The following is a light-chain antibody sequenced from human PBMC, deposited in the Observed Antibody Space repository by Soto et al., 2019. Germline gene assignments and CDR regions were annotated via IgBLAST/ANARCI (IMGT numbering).Light chain of an antibody. CDR3: QQASTFPPT. CDR1: QGIGSW. V-gene: IGKV1-12*01. Sequence: DIQMTQSPSSLSASVGDRVSITCRASQGIGSWLAWYQQKPGKAPNLLIYAASTLQSGVPSRFSGSGSGTDFALTISSLQPEDFATYYCQQASTFPPTFGGGTKVDIK. J-gene: IGKJ4*01. CDR2: AAS.